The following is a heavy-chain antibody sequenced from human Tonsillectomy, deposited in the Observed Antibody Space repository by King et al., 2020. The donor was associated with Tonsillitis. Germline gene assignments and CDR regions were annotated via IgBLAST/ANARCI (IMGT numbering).Heavy chain of an antibody. CDR2: ICTSGST. Sequence: QLQESGPGLVKPSETLSLNCAVFGGSISSYCWSWIRQPAGKGLEWIGRICTSGSTNYNPSLKSRVSMSVETSKNQFSLKLSSVTAADTAVYYCGRVGYYGSSGYDDMWGQGTKVTVSS. V-gene: IGHV4-4*07. D-gene: IGHD3-22*01. CDR3: GRVGYYGSSGYDDM. J-gene: IGHJ3*02. CDR1: GGSISSYC.